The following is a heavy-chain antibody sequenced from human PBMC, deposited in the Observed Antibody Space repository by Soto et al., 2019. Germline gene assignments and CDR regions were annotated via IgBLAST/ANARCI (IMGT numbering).Heavy chain of an antibody. J-gene: IGHJ3*02. CDR1: GGSISSYY. Sequence: SETLSLTCTVSGGSISSYYWSWIRQPPGKGLEWIGYIYYSGSTNYNHSLKSRVTIPVDTSKNQCSLKLSSVTAADKAVYYCARDSLYDSSGYPPSDAFDIWGEGTMVTVS. V-gene: IGHV4-59*01. CDR2: IYYSGST. CDR3: ARDSLYDSSGYPPSDAFDI. D-gene: IGHD3-22*01.